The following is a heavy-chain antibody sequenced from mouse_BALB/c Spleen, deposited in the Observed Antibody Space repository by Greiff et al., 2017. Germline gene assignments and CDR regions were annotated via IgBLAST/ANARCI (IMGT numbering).Heavy chain of an antibody. J-gene: IGHJ3*01. CDR2: SRNKANDYTT. Sequence: EVKLMDSGGGLVQPGGSLRLSCATSGFTFSDFYMEWVRQPPGKRLEWIAASRNKANDYTTEYSASVKGRFIVSRDTSQSILYLQMNALRAEDTAIYYCARDAGSYEAWFAYWGQGTLVTVSA. V-gene: IGHV7-1*02. CDR3: ARDAGSYEAWFAY. D-gene: IGHD2-3*01. CDR1: GFTFSDFY.